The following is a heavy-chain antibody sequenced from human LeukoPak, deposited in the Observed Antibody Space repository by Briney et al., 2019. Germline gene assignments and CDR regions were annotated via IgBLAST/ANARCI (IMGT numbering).Heavy chain of an antibody. Sequence: GESLKISCKGSGYSFTSYWIGWVRQMPGKGLEWMGIIYPGDSDAGYSPSFQGQVTISADKSISTAYLQWSSLKASDTAMYYCAGRLWGSTSCYTGSCYGMYNWFDPWGQGTLVTVSS. CDR1: GYSFTSYW. CDR3: AGRLWGSTSCYTGSCYGMYNWFDP. CDR2: IYPGDSDA. V-gene: IGHV5-51*01. D-gene: IGHD2-2*02. J-gene: IGHJ5*02.